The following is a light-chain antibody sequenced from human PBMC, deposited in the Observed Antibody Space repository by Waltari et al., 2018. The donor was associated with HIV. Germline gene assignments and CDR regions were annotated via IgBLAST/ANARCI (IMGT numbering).Light chain of an antibody. CDR3: SSYAGSNNLV. CDR1: SGDVGGYNF. CDR2: EVS. Sequence: QSALTQPPSASGSPGQSVTISCTGTSGDVGGYNFFSWYQQHPGKAPKLMIYEVSKRPSGVPDRFSGSKSGNTASLTVSGLQAEDEADYYCSSYAGSNNLVFGGGTKLTVL. J-gene: IGLJ2*01. V-gene: IGLV2-8*01.